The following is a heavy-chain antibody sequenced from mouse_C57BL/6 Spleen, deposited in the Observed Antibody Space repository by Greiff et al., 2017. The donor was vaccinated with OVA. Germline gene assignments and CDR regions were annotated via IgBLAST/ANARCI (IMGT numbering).Heavy chain of an antibody. Sequence: EVQLEESGPGLVKPSQSLSLTCSVTGYSITSGYYWNWIRQFPGNKLEWMGYISYDGSNNYNPSLKNRISITRDTSKNQFFLKLNSVTTEDTATYYCASGSSYYYAMDYWGQGTSVTVSS. V-gene: IGHV3-6*01. D-gene: IGHD1-1*01. CDR1: GYSITSGYY. CDR3: ASGSSYYYAMDY. J-gene: IGHJ4*01. CDR2: ISYDGSN.